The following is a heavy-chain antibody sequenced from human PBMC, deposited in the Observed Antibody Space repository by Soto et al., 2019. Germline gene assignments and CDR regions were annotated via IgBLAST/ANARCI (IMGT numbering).Heavy chain of an antibody. CDR3: ARQGYSGSYYVVAYNWFDP. CDR1: GYSFTSYW. Sequence: GDSLKISCKGSGYSFTSYWIDWVRQMPGKGLEWMGIIYPGDSDTRYSPSFQGQVTISADKSISTAYLQWSSLKASDTAMYYCARQGYSGSYYVVAYNWFDPWGQGTLVTVAS. D-gene: IGHD1-26*01. J-gene: IGHJ5*02. V-gene: IGHV5-51*01. CDR2: IYPGDSDT.